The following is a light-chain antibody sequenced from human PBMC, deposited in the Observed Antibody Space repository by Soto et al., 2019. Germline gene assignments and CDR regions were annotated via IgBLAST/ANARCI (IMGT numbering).Light chain of an antibody. CDR2: GAY. CDR3: LQHNFYPPT. V-gene: IGKV1-17*03. CDR1: QGIHKY. J-gene: IGKJ5*01. Sequence: DIQMTQSPSAMSASVGDRVTITCRASQGIHKYLAWFQQKPGKVPKRLIYGAYSLQSGVPSRFSGSGYGTEFTLTISSLQPEDFATYYCLQHNFYPPTLGQGTRL.